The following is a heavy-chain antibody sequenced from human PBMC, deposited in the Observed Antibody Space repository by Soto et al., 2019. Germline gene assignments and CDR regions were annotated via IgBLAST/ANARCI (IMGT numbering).Heavy chain of an antibody. D-gene: IGHD7-27*01. V-gene: IGHV4-30-4*01. CDR3: AKAPYRGSNSLGSFDM. CDR2: VSYSGTT. CDR1: GDSISSGIYY. Sequence: QVQLQESGPGLVRPSQTLSLTCTVSGDSISSGIYYWSWIRQSPGKGLQWIGYVSYSGTTYYNPSLESRITMSRETSKIQLSRNETSVTAADTAVYFCAKAPYRGSNSLGSFDMWGQGTMVTVSS. J-gene: IGHJ3*02.